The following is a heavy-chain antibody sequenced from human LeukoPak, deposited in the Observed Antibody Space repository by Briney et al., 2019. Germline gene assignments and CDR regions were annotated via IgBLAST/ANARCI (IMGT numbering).Heavy chain of an antibody. Sequence: GASVKVSCKASGGTFSSYAISWVRQAPGQGLEWMGGIIPIFGTASYAQKFQGRVTITADESTSTAYMELSSLRSEDTAVYYCASPSQVVAAIKGAFDIWGQGTMVTVSS. CDR2: IIPIFGTA. V-gene: IGHV1-69*13. D-gene: IGHD2-15*01. CDR1: GGTFSSYA. CDR3: ASPSQVVAAIKGAFDI. J-gene: IGHJ3*02.